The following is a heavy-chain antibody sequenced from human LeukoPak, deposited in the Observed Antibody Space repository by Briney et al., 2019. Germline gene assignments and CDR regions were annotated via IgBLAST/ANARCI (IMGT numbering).Heavy chain of an antibody. CDR3: ARVSLRYYYDSSGYYDY. D-gene: IGHD3-22*01. V-gene: IGHV4-4*07. CDR2: IYTSGST. Sequence: PSETLSLTCTVSGGSISSYYWSWIRQPAGKGLEWIGRIYTSGSTNYNPSLKSRVTISVDTSKNQFSLKLSSVTAADTAVYYCARVSLRYYYDSSGYYDYWGQGTLVTVSS. CDR1: GGSISSYY. J-gene: IGHJ4*02.